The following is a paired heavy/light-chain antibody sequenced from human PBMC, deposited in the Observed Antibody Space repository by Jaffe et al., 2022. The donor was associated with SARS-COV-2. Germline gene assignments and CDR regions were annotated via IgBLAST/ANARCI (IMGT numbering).Heavy chain of an antibody. CDR2: IYYAGNT. Sequence: QLQLLESGPGLVKTSETLSLTCAVSGGSISATSYYWAWIRRPPGKGLEWIGTIYYAGNTYYNPSLKSRVTISVDTSKNQFSLKLSSVTAADTAVYYCAKHPLQSTTLVGFFDCWGHGTLVTVSS. J-gene: IGHJ4*01. D-gene: IGHD1-1*01. CDR1: GGSISATSYY. CDR3: AKHPLQSTTLVGFFDC. V-gene: IGHV4-39*01.
Light chain of an antibody. CDR1: QSILYSSNNKNY. V-gene: IGKV4-1*01. Sequence: DIVMTQSPDSLAVSLGGRATINCKSSQSILYSSNNKNYLAWYQQKPGQPPKLLINWASTRESGVPDRFSGSGSGTDFTLTISSLQAEDVAVYYCQQYYANLYTFGQGTKLEIK. CDR2: WAS. CDR3: QQYYANLYT. J-gene: IGKJ2*01.